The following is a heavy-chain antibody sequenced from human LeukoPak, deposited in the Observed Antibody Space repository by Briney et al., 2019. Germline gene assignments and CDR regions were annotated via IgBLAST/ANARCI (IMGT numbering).Heavy chain of an antibody. CDR3: AKATDGYNSDFDY. D-gene: IGHD5-12*01. J-gene: IGHJ4*02. Sequence: GGSLRLSCAASGFTFDDYAMHWVRQAPGKGLEWVSGISWNSGSIGYADSVKGRFTISRDNAKNSLYLQMNSLRAEDTALYYCAKATDGYNSDFDYWGQGTLVTVSS. V-gene: IGHV3-9*01. CDR1: GFTFDDYA. CDR2: ISWNSGSI.